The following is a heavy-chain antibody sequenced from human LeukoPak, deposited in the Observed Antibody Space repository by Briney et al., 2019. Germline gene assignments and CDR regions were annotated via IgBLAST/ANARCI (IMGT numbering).Heavy chain of an antibody. CDR1: GYTFTGYY. CDR3: ARGGSMGVV. J-gene: IGHJ4*02. D-gene: IGHD2-15*01. Sequence: ASVKVSCKASGYTFTGYYMHWVRQAPGQGLEWTGWINTNTRNPTYAQGFTGRFVFSLDTSVSTAYLQINGLKTEDTAVYYCARGGSMGVVWGQGTLVTVSS. V-gene: IGHV7-4-1*02. CDR2: INTNTRNP.